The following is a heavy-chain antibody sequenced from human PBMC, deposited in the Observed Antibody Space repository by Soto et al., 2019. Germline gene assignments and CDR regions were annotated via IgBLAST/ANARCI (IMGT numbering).Heavy chain of an antibody. CDR3: ARDLTLAAPDYYGMDV. J-gene: IGHJ6*02. D-gene: IGHD6-6*01. CDR1: GFTFSSYS. CDR2: ISSSSSYI. Sequence: PGRSLRLSFAASGFTFSSYSMNWVRPAPGKGLEWVSSISSSSSYIYYADSVKGRFTISRDNAKNSLYLQMNSLRAEDTAVYYCARDLTLAAPDYYGMDVWGQGTTVTVSS. V-gene: IGHV3-21*01.